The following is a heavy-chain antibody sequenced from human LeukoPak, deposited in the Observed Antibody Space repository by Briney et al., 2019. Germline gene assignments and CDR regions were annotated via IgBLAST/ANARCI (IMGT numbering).Heavy chain of an antibody. Sequence: PGGSLRLSCAASGFTFSSYAMSWVRQAPGKGLEWIGSIYYSGSTYYNPSLKSRVTISVDTSKNQFSLKLSSVTAADTAVYYCARHPIVVVTVLYYFDYWGQGTLVTVSS. D-gene: IGHD2-21*02. CDR3: ARHPIVVVTVLYYFDY. V-gene: IGHV4-39*01. CDR1: GFTFSSYA. CDR2: IYYSGST. J-gene: IGHJ4*02.